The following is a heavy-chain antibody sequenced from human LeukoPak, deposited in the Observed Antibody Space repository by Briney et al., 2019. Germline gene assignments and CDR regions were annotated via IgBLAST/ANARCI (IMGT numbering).Heavy chain of an antibody. V-gene: IGHV4-59*11. CDR3: ARQSWGLFDY. D-gene: IGHD7-27*01. CDR1: GGSISSHY. Sequence: SETLSLTCTVSGGSISSHYWSWIRQPPGKGLEWIGYIYYSGSTNYNPSLRSRVTISVDTSKNQFSLKLSSVTAADTAVYYCARQSWGLFDYWGQGTLVTVSS. J-gene: IGHJ4*02. CDR2: IYYSGST.